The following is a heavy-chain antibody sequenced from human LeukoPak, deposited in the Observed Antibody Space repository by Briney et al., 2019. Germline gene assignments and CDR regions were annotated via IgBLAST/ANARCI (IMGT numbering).Heavy chain of an antibody. CDR2: IKQDGSEK. CDR1: GFTFSSYW. Sequence: GGSLRLSCAASGFTFSSYWMSWVRQAPGKGLEWVANIKQDGSEKYYVDSVKGRFTISRDNAKNSLYLQMNSLRAEDTAVYYCASTGIAAAGTGYYYYGMDVWGQGTTVTVSS. V-gene: IGHV3-7*03. J-gene: IGHJ6*02. D-gene: IGHD6-13*01. CDR3: ASTGIAAAGTGYYYYGMDV.